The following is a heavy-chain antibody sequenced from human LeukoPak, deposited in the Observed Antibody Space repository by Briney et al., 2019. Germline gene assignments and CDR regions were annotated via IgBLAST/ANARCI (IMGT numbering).Heavy chain of an antibody. Sequence: SETLSLTCTVSGGSISSSSYYWGWIRQPPGKGLEWIGSIYYSGSTYYNPSLKSRVTISVDTSKNQFSLKLSSVTAADTAVYYCARAGIVGAPDALDIWGQGTMVTVSS. CDR3: ARAGIVGAPDALDI. CDR1: GGSISSSSYY. J-gene: IGHJ3*02. D-gene: IGHD1-26*01. V-gene: IGHV4-39*01. CDR2: IYYSGST.